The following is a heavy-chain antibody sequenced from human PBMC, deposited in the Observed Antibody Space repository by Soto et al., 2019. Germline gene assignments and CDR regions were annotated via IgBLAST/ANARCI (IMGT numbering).Heavy chain of an antibody. J-gene: IGHJ4*02. Sequence: GGSLRLSCAASGLTFSSYSMNWVRQAPGKGLEWVSYISSSSSTIYYADSVKGRFTISRDNAKNSLYLQMNSLRAEDTAVYYCARDPVYGDYVSDYWGQGTLVTVSS. D-gene: IGHD4-17*01. V-gene: IGHV3-48*01. CDR3: ARDPVYGDYVSDY. CDR1: GLTFSSYS. CDR2: ISSSSSTI.